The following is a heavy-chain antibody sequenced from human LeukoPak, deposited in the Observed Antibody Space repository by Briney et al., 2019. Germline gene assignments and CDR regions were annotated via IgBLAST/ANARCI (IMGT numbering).Heavy chain of an antibody. Sequence: PSETLSLTCTVSGGSIRSSSYYCGWIRQPPGKGLEWIGSIYHSGSTYYHPSLKSRVTRSVDTSKNQFSLKLSSVTAADTAVYYCARGPNYQLPRTFDYWGQGTLVTVSS. J-gene: IGHJ4*02. CDR1: GGSIRSSSYY. V-gene: IGHV4-39*07. D-gene: IGHD2-2*01. CDR3: ARGPNYQLPRTFDY. CDR2: IYHSGST.